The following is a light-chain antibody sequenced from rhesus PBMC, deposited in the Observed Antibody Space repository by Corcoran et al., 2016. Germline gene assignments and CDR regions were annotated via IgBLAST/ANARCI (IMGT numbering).Light chain of an antibody. V-gene: IGKV1S12*01. CDR2: AAS. CDR1: QNIFSN. Sequence: QMTPSPSALSSSVGDRVTLSCRARQNIFSNLAWYSQKTGKAPKLLIYAASNLQTGIPSRFSGSGSVTDFTLTISSLQPEDSAAYYCQHYYDNPFTFGPGTKLDIK. J-gene: IGKJ3*01. CDR3: QHYYDNPFT.